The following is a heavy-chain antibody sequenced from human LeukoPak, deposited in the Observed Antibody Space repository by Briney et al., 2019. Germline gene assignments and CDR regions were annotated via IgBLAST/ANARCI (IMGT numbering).Heavy chain of an antibody. J-gene: IGHJ6*03. CDR3: ASNSGYDLDYYYMDF. D-gene: IGHD5-12*01. CDR2: IYSGGST. CDR1: GCTVNNNY. Sequence: GSLTLSCTASGCTVNNNYMSWVRQAPGKGLEWVAVIYSGGSTYYAHSVKGRFTISRDNSKNPLYLQMNSLRAADTAVYYCASNSGYDLDYYYMDFWGKGTTVTVSS. V-gene: IGHV3-53*01.